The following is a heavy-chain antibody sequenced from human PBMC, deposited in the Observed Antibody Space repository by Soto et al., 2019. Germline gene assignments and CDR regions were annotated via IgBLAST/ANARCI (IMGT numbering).Heavy chain of an antibody. J-gene: IGHJ4*02. D-gene: IGHD6-19*01. V-gene: IGHV3-23*01. CDR1: GFTFSKSA. CDR2: VSDNGART. CDR3: AEGDRFTGWGH. Sequence: GGSLRLSCAASGFTFSKSAMSWVRQAPGKGLEWVAAVSDNGARTYYADSVKGRFTISRDNSKNTLYMQMNSLRAEDTAVYYCAEGDRFTGWGHWGQGTRVTVSS.